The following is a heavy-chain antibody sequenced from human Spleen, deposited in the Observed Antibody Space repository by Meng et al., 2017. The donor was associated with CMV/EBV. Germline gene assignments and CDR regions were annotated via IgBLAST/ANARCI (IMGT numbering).Heavy chain of an antibody. CDR1: GGSFSDYY. CDR2: ISHSGST. CDR3: ARAWHY. J-gene: IGHJ4*02. V-gene: IGHV4-34*01. Sequence: SETLSLTCGVYGGSFSDYYWSWIRQPPGKGLEWIGQISHSGSTDYSPSLKSRVTISLDTSKNQFSLKLRSVTAADTAVYYCARAWHYWGQGMRVTVSS.